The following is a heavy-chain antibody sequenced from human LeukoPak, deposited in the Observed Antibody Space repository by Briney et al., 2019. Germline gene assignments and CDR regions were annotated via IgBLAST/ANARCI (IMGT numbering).Heavy chain of an antibody. J-gene: IGHJ4*02. CDR2: IRYDGSNK. V-gene: IGHV3-30*02. CDR1: GFTFSSYG. CDR3: AKDLNALIAAAGTFPFDY. Sequence: PGGSLRLSCAASGFTFSSYGMHWVRQAPGKGLEWVAFIRYDGSNKYYADSVKGRFTISRDNSKNTLYLQMNSLRAEDTAVYYCAKDLNALIAAAGTFPFDYWGQGTLVPVSS. D-gene: IGHD6-13*01.